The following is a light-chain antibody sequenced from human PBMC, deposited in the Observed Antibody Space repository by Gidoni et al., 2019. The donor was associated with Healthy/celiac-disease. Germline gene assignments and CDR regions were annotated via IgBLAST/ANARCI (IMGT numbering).Light chain of an antibody. CDR3: QCYESSMSGWV. CDR1: SSNIVAGYD. V-gene: IGLV1-40*01. CDR2: GNS. J-gene: IGLJ3*02. Sequence: HSLRTHPPQVAGPPAQRATISDTGSSSNIVAGYDVHCYQQHPGTSPHHLIYGNSRRRSGVPDRFSGSKSGASTALAITGVQAEDEADYYYQCYESSMSGWVFGGGTKLTGL.